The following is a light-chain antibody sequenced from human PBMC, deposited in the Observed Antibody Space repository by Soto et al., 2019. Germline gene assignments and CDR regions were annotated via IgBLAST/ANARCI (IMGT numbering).Light chain of an antibody. CDR1: QSVSSN. CDR3: QQYNNWPRT. V-gene: IGKV3-15*01. Sequence: EIVMTQSPATLSVSPGEGATLSCRASQSVSSNLAWYQQKPGQAPRLLIYGASTMATGIPARFSGSRSGTEFTLTISSLQSEDFAVYYCQQYNNWPRTFGQGTKVEIK. J-gene: IGKJ1*01. CDR2: GAS.